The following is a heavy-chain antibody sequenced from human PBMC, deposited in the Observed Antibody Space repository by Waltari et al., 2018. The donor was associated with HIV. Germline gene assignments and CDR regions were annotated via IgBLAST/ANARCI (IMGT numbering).Heavy chain of an antibody. J-gene: IGHJ4*02. CDR3: ARGYSAQNPKLGAGGY. V-gene: IGHV1-2*02. CDR2: INPRSGAT. D-gene: IGHD7-27*01. CDR1: GYTFSNYY. Sequence: QLVQSGAEVRKPGASVKVSCKASGYTFSNYYIHWVRQAPGQGLEWMGWINPRSGATHYAHKFQGGVTITRDTSISTVYMELSRLTYDDTADYYCARGYSAQNPKLGAGGYWGQGTLVTVSS.